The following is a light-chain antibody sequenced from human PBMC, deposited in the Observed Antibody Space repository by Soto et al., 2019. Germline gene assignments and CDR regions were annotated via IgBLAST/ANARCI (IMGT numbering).Light chain of an antibody. CDR3: QQYGSSPST. Sequence: EIVLTQSPGTLSLSPGERATLSCRASQSVSSSYLAWYQQKPGQAPRLLIYGASSRATGIPDRFSCSGSGTDFTLTISRLEPEYFAVYYCQQYGSSPSTFGQGTKVEIK. CDR2: GAS. J-gene: IGKJ1*01. V-gene: IGKV3-20*01. CDR1: QSVSSSY.